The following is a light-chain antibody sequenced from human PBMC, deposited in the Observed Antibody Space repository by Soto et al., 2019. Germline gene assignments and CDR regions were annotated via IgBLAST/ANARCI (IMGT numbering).Light chain of an antibody. V-gene: IGLV2-14*01. CDR2: DVT. CDR3: SSYTSSSTLV. J-gene: IGLJ3*02. Sequence: QSALSQPASVSGSPGQSITISCTGTSSDVGGFEYVSWYQHQPGKAPKLIIYDVTKRPSGVSNRFSGSKSGNTASLTISGLQAEDEADYYCSSYTSSSTLVFGGGTKVTVL. CDR1: SSDVGGFEY.